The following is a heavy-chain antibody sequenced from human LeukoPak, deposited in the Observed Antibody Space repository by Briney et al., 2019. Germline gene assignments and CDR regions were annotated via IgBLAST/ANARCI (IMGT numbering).Heavy chain of an antibody. V-gene: IGHV1-2*02. CDR1: GYTFTGYY. CDR2: INPNSGGT. D-gene: IGHD6-13*01. Sequence: ASVKVSCKASGYTFTGYYMHWVRQAPGQGLEWMGGINPNSGGTNYAQKFQARVTMTRDTSISTAYMELSRPTSDDTAVYYCARGNNRYSSSWYDYWGQGTLVTVSS. J-gene: IGHJ4*02. CDR3: ARGNNRYSSSWYDY.